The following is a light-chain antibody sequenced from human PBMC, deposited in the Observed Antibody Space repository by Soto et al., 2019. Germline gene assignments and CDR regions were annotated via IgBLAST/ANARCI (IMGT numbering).Light chain of an antibody. CDR3: QQYGSSPFT. Sequence: ETVLRHSPATRCCSPWQRDNLYYXXSQSISSNYLAWYQQKPGQPPRLLISGSSIRATGIPKRFSGSASGTNLTLTISSLEPEDFAVFYCQQYGSSPFTFGPGTKVDIK. CDR1: QSISSNY. CDR2: GSS. V-gene: IGKV3-20*01. J-gene: IGKJ3*01.